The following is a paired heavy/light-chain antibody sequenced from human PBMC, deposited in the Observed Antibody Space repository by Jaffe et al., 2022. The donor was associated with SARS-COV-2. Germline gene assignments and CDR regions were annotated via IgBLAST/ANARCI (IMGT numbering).Heavy chain of an antibody. V-gene: IGHV3-30*18. CDR2: VSFDGSGK. Sequence: QVQLVESGGGVVQPGRSLRLSCAASGYAFRDYAMHWVRQAPGKGLEWVAVVSFDGSGKYYADFVKGRFTISRDNSRNTVYLQMNSLRAEDTAVYYCAKDLSYHDNNGYGAFHIWGQGTRVTVSS. J-gene: IGHJ3*02. CDR3: AKDLSYHDNNGYGAFHI. CDR1: GYAFRDYA. D-gene: IGHD3-22*01.
Light chain of an antibody. CDR2: DSS. CDR3: QQYDHLPPT. J-gene: IGKJ2*01. V-gene: IGKV1-33*01. CDR1: QDITHY. Sequence: DIQMTQSPSSLSASIGDRVTITCQASQDITHYLNWYQQKPGQAPKLLIYDSSNLEPGVPSRFSGSGSGTDFAFTISSLQPEDLATYYCQQYDHLPPTFGQGTKLEIK.